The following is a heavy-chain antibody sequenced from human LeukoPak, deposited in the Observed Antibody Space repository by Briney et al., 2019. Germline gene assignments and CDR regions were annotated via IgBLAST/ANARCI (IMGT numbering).Heavy chain of an antibody. D-gene: IGHD2/OR15-2a*01. V-gene: IGHV4-59*08. CDR1: GRSVIIEF. CDR2: IYNSGTT. Sequence: PADRVSLAYSLSGRSVIIEFWTWARQPPGRGREWMGYIYNSGTTYYQTSRETRVTISVDTSKNQFSVKLTSVTAADTAVYYCARRNPDAVGHAADSWGQGILVSVSS. J-gene: IGHJ4*02. CDR3: ARRNPDAVGHAADS.